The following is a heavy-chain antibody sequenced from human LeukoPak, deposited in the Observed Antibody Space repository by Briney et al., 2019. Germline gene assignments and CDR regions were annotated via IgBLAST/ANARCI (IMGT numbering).Heavy chain of an antibody. V-gene: IGHV3-33*01. CDR1: GFTFSNYG. J-gene: IGHJ6*02. CDR3: ARVLVSAATSRYYYYGMDV. Sequence: GGSLRLSCAASGFTFSNYGMHWVRQAPDKGLEWVAVIWYDGSNKYYADSVRGRFTISRDNSKNTLYLQMNSLRAEDTAVYYCARVLVSAATSRYYYYGMDVWGQGTTVTVSS. D-gene: IGHD2-2*01. CDR2: IWYDGSNK.